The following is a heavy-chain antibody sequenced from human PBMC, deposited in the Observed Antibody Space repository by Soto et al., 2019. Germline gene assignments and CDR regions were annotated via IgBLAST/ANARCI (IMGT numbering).Heavy chain of an antibody. Sequence: QVQLVESGGGLVKPGGSLRLSCAASGFTFSDYYMSWIRQAPGKGLEWVSYISSSGSTIYYAASVKGRFTISRDNAKNSLYLQMTRLSAEDTAVYYCARGAYGGIAARKNGMDVWGQGTTVTVSS. D-gene: IGHD6-6*01. V-gene: IGHV3-11*01. CDR3: ARGAYGGIAARKNGMDV. CDR2: ISSSGSTI. J-gene: IGHJ6*02. CDR1: GFTFSDYY.